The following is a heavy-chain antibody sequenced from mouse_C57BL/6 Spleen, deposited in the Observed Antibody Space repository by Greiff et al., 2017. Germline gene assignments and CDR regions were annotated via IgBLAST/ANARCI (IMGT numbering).Heavy chain of an antibody. CDR3: AIQGLEVVAMEDY. Sequence: VQLQQSVAELVRPGASVKLSCTASGFNIKNTYMHWVKQRPEQGLEWIGMIDPANGTTHYAPKFQGKATLTADTSSNTAYLQLSSLTSEDTASYYCAIQGLEVVAMEDYWGQGTSVTVSS. J-gene: IGHJ4*01. CDR1: GFNIKNTY. CDR2: IDPANGTT. D-gene: IGHD1-1*01. V-gene: IGHV14-3*01.